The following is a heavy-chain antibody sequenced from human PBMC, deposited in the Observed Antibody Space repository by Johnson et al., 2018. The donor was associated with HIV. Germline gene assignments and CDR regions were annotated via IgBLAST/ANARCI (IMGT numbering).Heavy chain of an antibody. D-gene: IGHD3-16*01. CDR3: GSLGDGHQKGAFEI. J-gene: IGHJ3*02. Sequence: VQLVESGGGVVQPGRSLRLSCTSALSFSGYAMHWVRQAPGKGLEWVAVVSYDSGNTYYADSVKGRFPISRDNSKNTLSLQMNSLRAEDTVGYFCGSLGDGHQKGAFEIWGHGTMVTVSS. CDR1: ALSFSGYA. CDR2: VSYDSGNT. V-gene: IGHV3-30*04.